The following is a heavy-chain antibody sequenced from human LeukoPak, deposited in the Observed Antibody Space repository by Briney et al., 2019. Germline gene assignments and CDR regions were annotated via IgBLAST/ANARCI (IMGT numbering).Heavy chain of an antibody. D-gene: IGHD1-26*01. CDR1: GGSISSYY. CDR3: ARGIVGATHFDY. V-gene: IGHV4-59*01. J-gene: IGHJ4*02. CDR2: IYYSGST. Sequence: SETLSLTCTVSGGSISSYYWSWIRQPPGKGLEWIGYIYYSGSTNYNPSLKRRVTISVDTSKNQFSLKLSSVTAADTAVYYCARGIVGATHFDYWGQGTLVTVSS.